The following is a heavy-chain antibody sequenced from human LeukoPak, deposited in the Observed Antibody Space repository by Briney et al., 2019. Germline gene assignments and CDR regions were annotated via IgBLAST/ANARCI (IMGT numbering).Heavy chain of an antibody. D-gene: IGHD3-3*01. CDR3: AKDGSEYDFWSGYYRD. J-gene: IGHJ4*02. V-gene: IGHV3-30*18. Sequence: GGSLRLSCAASGFTFSSYGMHWVRQALGKGLEWVAVISYDGSNKYYADSVKGRFTISRDNSKNTLYLQMNSLRAEDTAVYYCAKDGSEYDFWSGYYRDWGQGTLVTVSS. CDR1: GFTFSSYG. CDR2: ISYDGSNK.